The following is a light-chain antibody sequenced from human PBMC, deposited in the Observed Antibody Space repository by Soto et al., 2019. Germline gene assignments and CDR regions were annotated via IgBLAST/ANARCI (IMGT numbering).Light chain of an antibody. CDR1: NIGRRS. J-gene: IGLJ3*02. Sequence: SYVLTQPPSVSVAPGQTASFSCGGDNIGRRSVHWYQQKPGQAPELVVYEDSVRPSGIPERFSGSNSGNTATLTITRVEAGDEADYYCQVWDISGDHPSWVFGGGTKVTVL. CDR3: QVWDISGDHPSWV. CDR2: EDS. V-gene: IGLV3-21*02.